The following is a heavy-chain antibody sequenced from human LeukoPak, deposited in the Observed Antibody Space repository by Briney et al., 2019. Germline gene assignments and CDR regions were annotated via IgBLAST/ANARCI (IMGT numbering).Heavy chain of an antibody. CDR2: IWYDGSNK. D-gene: IGHD1-26*01. J-gene: IGHJ3*02. V-gene: IGHV3-33*01. CDR3: ARDGVGAVRSDAFDI. Sequence: GRSLRLSCAASGFTFSSYGMHWVRQAPGKGLEWVAVIWYDGSNKYYADSVKGRFTISRDNSKNTLYLQMNSLRAEDTAVYYCARDGVGAVRSDAFDIWGQRTMVTVSS. CDR1: GFTFSSYG.